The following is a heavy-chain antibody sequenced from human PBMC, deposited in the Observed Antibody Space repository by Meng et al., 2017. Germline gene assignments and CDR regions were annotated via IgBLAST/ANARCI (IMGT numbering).Heavy chain of an antibody. CDR1: GFTFSSYA. CDR3: ARDRVRGYYYDSSGSNYFDY. V-gene: IGHV3-30*04. CDR2: ISYDGSNK. Sequence: GESLKISCAASGFTFSSYAMHWVRQAPGKGLEWVAVISYDGSNKDYAYSVKGRFTISRENSKNTLYLKMNSLRAEDTAVYDCARDRVRGYYYDSSGSNYFDYWGKGTLVTVSS. D-gene: IGHD3-22*01. J-gene: IGHJ4*02.